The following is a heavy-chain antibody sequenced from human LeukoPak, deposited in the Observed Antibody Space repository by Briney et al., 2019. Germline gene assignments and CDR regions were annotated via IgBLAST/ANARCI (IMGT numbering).Heavy chain of an antibody. D-gene: IGHD3-3*01. J-gene: IGHJ6*02. V-gene: IGHV1-69*01. CDR3: ARVTITIFGVVIPLYGMDV. CDR1: GGTFSSYA. CDR2: IIPIFGTA. Sequence: SVKVSCKASGGTFSSYAISWVRQAPGQGLEWMGGIIPIFGTANYAQKFQGRVTITADESTSTAYMELSSLRSEDTAVYYCARVTITIFGVVIPLYGMDVWGQGTTVTVSS.